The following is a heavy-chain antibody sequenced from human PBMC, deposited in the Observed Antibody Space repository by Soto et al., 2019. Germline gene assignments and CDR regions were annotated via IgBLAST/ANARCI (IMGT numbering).Heavy chain of an antibody. J-gene: IGHJ4*02. CDR3: ARDMDIVVVPAAIPGY. D-gene: IGHD2-2*03. CDR2: ISAYNGNT. Sequence: QVQLVESGGGVVQPGRSLRLSCAASGFTFSSYAMHWVRQAPGKGLEWVGWISAYNGNTNYAQKLQGRVTMTTDTSTSTAYMELRSLRSDDTAVYYCARDMDIVVVPAAIPGYWGQGTLVTVSS. CDR1: GFTFSSYA. V-gene: IGHV1-18*01.